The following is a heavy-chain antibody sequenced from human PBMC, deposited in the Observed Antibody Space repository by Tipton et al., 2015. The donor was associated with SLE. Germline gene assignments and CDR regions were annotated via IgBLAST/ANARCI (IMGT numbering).Heavy chain of an antibody. CDR1: GGSISSHY. V-gene: IGHV4-59*11. D-gene: IGHD3-3*01. J-gene: IGHJ4*02. CDR3: ARHYNLFSAFDS. Sequence: TLSLTCTVSGGSISSHYWSWIRQPPGKGLEWIGYIYYSGSTNYNPSLKSRVTISVDTSKNQFSLRLTSVTAADTAVYTCARHYNLFSAFDSWGQGTLVTVSS. CDR2: IYYSGST.